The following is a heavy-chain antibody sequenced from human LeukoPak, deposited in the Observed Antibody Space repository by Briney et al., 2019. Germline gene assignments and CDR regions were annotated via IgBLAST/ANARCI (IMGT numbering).Heavy chain of an antibody. CDR3: ARDPPSGGFDS. V-gene: IGHV3-48*01. CDR2: ISTSSSTI. Sequence: GGSLRLSCTAYGFTFSSYSMNWVRQAPGKGLEWVSYISTSSSTIYYADSVKGRFTISRDDAKNSLYLQMNSLRAEDTAVYYCARDPPSGGFDSWGQGTLVTVSS. J-gene: IGHJ4*02. D-gene: IGHD3-16*01. CDR1: GFTFSSYS.